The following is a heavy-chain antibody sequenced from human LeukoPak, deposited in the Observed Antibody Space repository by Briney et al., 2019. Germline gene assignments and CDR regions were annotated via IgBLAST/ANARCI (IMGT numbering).Heavy chain of an antibody. J-gene: IGHJ4*02. Sequence: KTSETLSLTCTVSGGSISSSSYYWGWIRQPPGKGLEWIGSIYYSGSTYYNPSLKSRVTTSVDTSKNQFSLKLSSVTAAHTAVYYCARNSSSGGGYFDYWGQGTLVTVSS. D-gene: IGHD6-6*01. CDR2: IYYSGST. CDR1: GGSISSSSYY. CDR3: ARNSSSGGGYFDY. V-gene: IGHV4-39*01.